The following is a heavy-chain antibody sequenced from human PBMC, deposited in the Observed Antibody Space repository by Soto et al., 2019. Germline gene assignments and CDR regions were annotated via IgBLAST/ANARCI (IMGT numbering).Heavy chain of an antibody. Sequence: EVQLLESGGGLVQPGGSLRLSCAASGFTFSSYAMSWVRQAPGKGLEWVSGISGSGGSTYYADSVKGRFTISRDNSKNTLYLEMNRLRAEDTAVYYCAKDLRGYSSSLPPVFDYWGQGTLVTVSS. J-gene: IGHJ4*02. CDR1: GFTFSSYA. V-gene: IGHV3-23*01. CDR2: ISGSGGST. CDR3: AKDLRGYSSSLPPVFDY. D-gene: IGHD6-13*01.